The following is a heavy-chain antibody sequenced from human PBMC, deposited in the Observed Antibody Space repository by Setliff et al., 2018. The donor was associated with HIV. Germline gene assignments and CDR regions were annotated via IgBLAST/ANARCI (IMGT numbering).Heavy chain of an antibody. CDR2: IYYSGIT. D-gene: IGHD3-10*01. CDR3: ARGVRGVIIDWYYFDY. CDR1: GGSISSHY. V-gene: IGHV4-59*11. J-gene: IGHJ4*02. Sequence: SETLSLTCTVSGGSISSHYWSWIRQPPGKGLEWIGNIYYSGITNYNPSLKSRVTISVDTSKNQFSLKLRSVTAADTAVYYCARGVRGVIIDWYYFDYWGQGTLVTVSS.